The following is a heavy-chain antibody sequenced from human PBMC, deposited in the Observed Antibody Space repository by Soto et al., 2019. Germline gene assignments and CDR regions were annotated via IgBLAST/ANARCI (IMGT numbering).Heavy chain of an antibody. CDR2: INHSGST. CDR1: GGSFSGYY. CDR3: ARDKITGLFDY. V-gene: IGHV4-34*01. J-gene: IGHJ4*02. Sequence: QVQLQQWGAGLLKPSETLSLTCAVYGGSFSGYYWTWIRQPPGTGLEWIGDINHSGSTNYNPSLKSRVTISVDTSKNQFSRKLTSVTAADTAVYYCARDKITGLFDYWGQRTLVTVSS. D-gene: IGHD2-8*02.